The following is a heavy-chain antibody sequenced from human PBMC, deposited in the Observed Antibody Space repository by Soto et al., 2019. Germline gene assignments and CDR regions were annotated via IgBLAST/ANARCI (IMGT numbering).Heavy chain of an antibody. CDR1: GGTFSSDG. V-gene: IGHV1-69*13. D-gene: IGHD3-22*01. J-gene: IGHJ2*01. CDR2: ITPIFRAT. Sequence: SVKVSCKASGGTFSSDGISWVRQAPGQGLEWMGGITPIFRATKYAQKFQGRVTITADESTSTAYMELSSLRSEDTAVYYCARGRDTYYYDSSGYSGWYLDLWGGGTLVTVYS. CDR3: ARGRDTYYYDSSGYSGWYLDL.